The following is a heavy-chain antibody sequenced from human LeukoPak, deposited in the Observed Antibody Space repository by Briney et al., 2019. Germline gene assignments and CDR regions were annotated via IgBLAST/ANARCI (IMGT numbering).Heavy chain of an antibody. CDR1: GFTFSSHW. J-gene: IGHJ4*02. CDR3: ARGATYAYYQDY. Sequence: GGPLRLSCADSGFTFSSHWMHWVRQAPGKGLVWVSRIKYDASSTSYADSVKGRFTISRDNAKNTLYLQMNSLRAEDTAVYYCARGATYAYYQDYWGQGTLVTVSS. V-gene: IGHV3-74*01. D-gene: IGHD1-26*01. CDR2: IKYDASST.